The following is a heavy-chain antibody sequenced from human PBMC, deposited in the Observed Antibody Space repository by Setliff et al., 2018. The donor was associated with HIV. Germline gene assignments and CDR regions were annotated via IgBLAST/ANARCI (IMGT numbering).Heavy chain of an antibody. CDR3: AGHRDPPGSSWIFYYYYMDL. CDR2: IYSSGTT. V-gene: IGHV4-59*04. J-gene: IGHJ6*03. CDR1: GESLSAYY. D-gene: IGHD6-13*01. Sequence: KTSETLSLTCAVYGESLSAYYWTWIRQPPGKRLEWLASIYSSGTTSYNPSLSSRLTISVDTSKNQVSLRLSSVTAADTGVYYCAGHRDPPGSSWIFYYYYMDLWGQGTTVTVSS.